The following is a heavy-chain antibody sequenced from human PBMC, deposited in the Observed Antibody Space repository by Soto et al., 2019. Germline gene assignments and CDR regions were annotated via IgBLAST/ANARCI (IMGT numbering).Heavy chain of an antibody. CDR2: ICSSGTT. CDR3: ARYRRETGTYAQPLDS. J-gene: IGHJ4*02. CDR1: GGSINTCHYY. Sequence: QLQLQESGPGLVKPSETLSLTCTVSGGSINTCHYYLGWVRQPPRKGLAWIGSICSSGTTYYNPSLKSRVTISVDTSRNQFSLRLNSVTAGDTAVYYCARYRRETGTYAQPLDSWGQGTLVTVSS. D-gene: IGHD1-1*01. V-gene: IGHV4-39*01.